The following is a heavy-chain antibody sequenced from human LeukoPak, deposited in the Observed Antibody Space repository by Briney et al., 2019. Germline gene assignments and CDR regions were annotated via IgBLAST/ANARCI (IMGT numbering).Heavy chain of an antibody. CDR2: IDSDYTT. V-gene: IGHV3-53*01. Sequence: GGSLRLSCVASEFTLRTHYINWVRQAPGKGLEWVSVIDSDYTTYYADSVKGRFTISRDNSKNTVFLQMNSLRAEDTAVYYCARDPPSHKYRDAFDVWGQGTFVTVSS. CDR3: ARDPPSHKYRDAFDV. CDR1: EFTLRTHY. J-gene: IGHJ3*01. D-gene: IGHD5-12*01.